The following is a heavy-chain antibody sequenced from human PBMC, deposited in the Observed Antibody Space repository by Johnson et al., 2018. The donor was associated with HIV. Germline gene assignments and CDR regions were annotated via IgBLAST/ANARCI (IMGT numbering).Heavy chain of an antibody. V-gene: IGHV3-30*02. Sequence: QMQLVESGGGAVQPGGSLRLSCAASGFSSSAYGMHWVRQAPGKGLEWVAFIRYDGSSNFYPDSVKGRFTISRDNSKNTLYLQMNNLGPEDTAVYYCAKAELIRFGELNDGFDIWGQGTMVTVSS. CDR3: AKAELIRFGELNDGFDI. CDR2: IRYDGSSN. J-gene: IGHJ3*02. CDR1: GFSSSAYG. D-gene: IGHD3-10*01.